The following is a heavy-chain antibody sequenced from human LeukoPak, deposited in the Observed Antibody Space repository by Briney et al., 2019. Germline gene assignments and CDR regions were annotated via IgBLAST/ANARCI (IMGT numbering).Heavy chain of an antibody. CDR1: GGSISSYH. CDR3: ARDRWFGEPSLDY. J-gene: IGHJ4*02. V-gene: IGHV4-59*12. CDR2: IYYSGST. Sequence: PSETLSLTCPVSGGSISSYHWNWIRQPPGKGLEWIGYIYYSGSTYYNPSLKSRVTISVDTSKNQFSLKLSSVTAADTAVYYCARDRWFGEPSLDYWGQGTLVTVSS. D-gene: IGHD3-10*01.